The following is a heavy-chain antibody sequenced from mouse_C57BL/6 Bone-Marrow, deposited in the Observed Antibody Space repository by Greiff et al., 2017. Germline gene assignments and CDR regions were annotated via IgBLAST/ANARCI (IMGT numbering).Heavy chain of an antibody. D-gene: IGHD1-1*01. CDR1: GYTFTGYW. CDR2: ILPGSGST. V-gene: IGHV1-9*01. Sequence: QVQLQQSGAELMKPGASVKLSCKATGYTFTGYWIEWVKQRPGHGLEWIGEILPGSGSTNYPEKFKGKATFTADTSSNTAYMQLSSLTTEDSAIYYCARDGYYGSLVLFDYWGQGTTLTVSS. CDR3: ARDGYYGSLVLFDY. J-gene: IGHJ2*01.